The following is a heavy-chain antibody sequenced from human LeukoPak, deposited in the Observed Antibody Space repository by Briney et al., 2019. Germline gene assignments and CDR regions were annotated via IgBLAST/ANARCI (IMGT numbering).Heavy chain of an antibody. CDR3: ARGGSSRFPFLDY. V-gene: IGHV4-30-4*01. J-gene: IGHJ4*02. CDR1: DYE. Sequence: DYEMTWVRQPPGKGLEWIGYIYYSGSTYYNPSLKSRVTISVDTSKNQFSLKLSSVTAADMAVYYCARGGSSRFPFLDYWGQGTLVTVSS. D-gene: IGHD6-13*01. CDR2: IYYSGST.